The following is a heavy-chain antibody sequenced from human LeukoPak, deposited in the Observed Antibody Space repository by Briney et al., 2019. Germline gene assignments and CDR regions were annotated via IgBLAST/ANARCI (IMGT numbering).Heavy chain of an antibody. CDR3: VKSNSGNYYHLFRKFDY. D-gene: IGHD1-26*01. CDR1: GFTFSIYA. CDR2: ISSNGNST. V-gene: IGHV3-64D*06. J-gene: IGHJ4*02. Sequence: GGSLRLSCSASGFTFSIYAMHWVRQAPGKGLEYVSGISSNGNSTYYADSVKGRFTISRDNSKSTLYFQMSSLRVEDAAVYYCVKSNSGNYYHLFRKFDYWGQGTLVTVSS.